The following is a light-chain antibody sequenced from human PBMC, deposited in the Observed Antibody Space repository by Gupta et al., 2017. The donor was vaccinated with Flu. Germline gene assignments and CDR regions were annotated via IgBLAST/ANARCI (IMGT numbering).Light chain of an antibody. CDR2: STS. V-gene: IGLV7-43*01. J-gene: IGLJ3*02. CDR3: LLYYGGPWV. Sequence: TLTCASSTVAVTIGYYPNLVQQKPGQAPRPLIYSTSNTHAWTPSRFSGSRVGGKAALTLSGVQPEDEADYYCLLYYGGPWVFGGGTKLTVL. CDR1: TVAVTIGYY.